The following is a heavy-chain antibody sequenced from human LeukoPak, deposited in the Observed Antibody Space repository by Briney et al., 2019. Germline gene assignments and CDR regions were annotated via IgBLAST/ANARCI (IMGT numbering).Heavy chain of an antibody. J-gene: IGHJ5*02. V-gene: IGHV4-31*03. CDR3: ARERYFDWVPWGFDP. Sequence: PSQTLSLTCTVSGGSISSGGYYWSWIRQHPGKGLEWIGYIYYSGSTYYNPSLKSRVTISVDTSKNQFSLKLSSVTAADTAVYYCARERYFDWVPWGFDPWGQGTLVTVSS. CDR1: GGSISSGGYY. CDR2: IYYSGST. D-gene: IGHD3-9*01.